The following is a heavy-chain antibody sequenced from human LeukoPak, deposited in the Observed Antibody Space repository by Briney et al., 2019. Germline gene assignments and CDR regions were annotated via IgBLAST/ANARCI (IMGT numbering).Heavy chain of an antibody. Sequence: ASVKVSCKASGYTFTSYYMHWVRQAPGQGLEWMGWISAYNGNTNYAQKLQGRVTMTTDTSTSTAYMELRSLRSDDTAVYYCARDRSWFGPYYYYYMDVWGKGTTVTVSS. CDR1: GYTFTSYY. D-gene: IGHD3-10*01. CDR3: ARDRSWFGPYYYYYMDV. CDR2: ISAYNGNT. J-gene: IGHJ6*03. V-gene: IGHV1-18*04.